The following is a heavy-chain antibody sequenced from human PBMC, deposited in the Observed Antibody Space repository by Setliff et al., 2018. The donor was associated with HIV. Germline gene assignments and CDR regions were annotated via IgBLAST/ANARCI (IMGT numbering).Heavy chain of an antibody. Sequence: GESLKISCVVSGFTFSSYGMHWVRQAPGKGLEWVAVIWYDGTNIYYADSVKDRFTISRDNSKNTLYLQMNSLRAEDTAVYYCAKKIPGNHPFDHWGQGSLVTVPQ. CDR1: GFTFSSYG. CDR2: IWYDGTNI. D-gene: IGHD2-21*01. J-gene: IGHJ4*02. V-gene: IGHV3-33*06. CDR3: AKKIPGNHPFDH.